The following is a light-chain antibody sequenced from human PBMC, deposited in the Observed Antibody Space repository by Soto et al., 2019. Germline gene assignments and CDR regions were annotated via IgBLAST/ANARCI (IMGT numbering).Light chain of an antibody. J-gene: IGKJ1*01. CDR3: MQGTHWPWT. CDR1: QSLVYSDGNTY. CDR2: KVS. V-gene: IGKV2-30*01. Sequence: DVVMTQSPLSLPVTLGQPASISCRSSQSLVYSDGNTYLNWFQQRPGQSPRRLIYKVSNRDSGVPDRFSGSVSGTDFTLKISRVEAEDVAVYYCMQGTHWPWTFGQGTKVEIK.